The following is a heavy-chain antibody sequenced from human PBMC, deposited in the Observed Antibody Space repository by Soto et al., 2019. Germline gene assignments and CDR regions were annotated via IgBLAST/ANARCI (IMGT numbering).Heavy chain of an antibody. Sequence: PGGSLRLSCAASGFTFTTYWMTWVRQAPGKGLEWVANIKQDGSEKFYVGSVRGRFTISRDNAKNSMYLQMNSLRAEDAAVYYCARFHSSSWYYFDYWGQGTLVTVSS. CDR1: GFTFTTYW. V-gene: IGHV3-7*03. D-gene: IGHD6-13*01. J-gene: IGHJ4*02. CDR3: ARFHSSSWYYFDY. CDR2: IKQDGSEK.